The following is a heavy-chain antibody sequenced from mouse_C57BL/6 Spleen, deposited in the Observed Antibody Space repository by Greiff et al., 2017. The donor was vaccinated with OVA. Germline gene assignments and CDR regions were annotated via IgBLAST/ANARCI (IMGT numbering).Heavy chain of an antibody. CDR3: ARIYYGSSYFDY. D-gene: IGHD1-1*01. Sequence: QVQLQQPGAELVRPGTSVKLSCKASGYTFTSYWMHWVKQRPGQGLEWIGVIDPSDSYTNYNQKFKGKATLTVDTSSSTAYMQLSSLTSEDSAVYYCARIYYGSSYFDYWGQGTTLTVSS. CDR2: IDPSDSYT. CDR1: GYTFTSYW. J-gene: IGHJ2*01. V-gene: IGHV1-59*01.